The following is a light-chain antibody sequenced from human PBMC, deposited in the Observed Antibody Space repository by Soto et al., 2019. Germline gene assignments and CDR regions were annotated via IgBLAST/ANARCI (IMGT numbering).Light chain of an antibody. CDR2: MAS. J-gene: IGKJ2*01. V-gene: IGKV1-5*03. CDR1: QSISSW. Sequence: DIPMTQSPSTLSASVGDRVTITCRASQSISSWLAWYQQKPGKAPKLLIYMASSLESGVPSRFSGSGSGTEFTLTISSLQPDDFAPYYCQQYNSYWYTFGQGTKLEIK. CDR3: QQYNSYWYT.